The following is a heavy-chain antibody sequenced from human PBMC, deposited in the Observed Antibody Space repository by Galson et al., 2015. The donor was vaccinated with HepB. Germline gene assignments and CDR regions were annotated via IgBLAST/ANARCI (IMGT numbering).Heavy chain of an antibody. CDR3: ARDSRLELRLNNYFSYGMDV. Sequence: SVKVSCKASGYSFSNYGLSWIRQAPGPGLEWLGWFSGYDGSTNYAQKFQGRVTMTADASTGTAYLELRNLRSDDTAVYYCARDSRLELRLNNYFSYGMDVWGQGSAVPVSS. J-gene: IGHJ6*02. CDR1: GYSFSNYG. CDR2: FSGYDGST. D-gene: IGHD1-7*01. V-gene: IGHV1-18*01.